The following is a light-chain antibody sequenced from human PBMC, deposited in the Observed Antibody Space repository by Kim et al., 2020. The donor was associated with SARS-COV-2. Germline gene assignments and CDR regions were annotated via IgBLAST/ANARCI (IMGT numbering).Light chain of an antibody. V-gene: IGKV3-15*01. CDR1: RSVSSN. CDR2: DAS. CDR3: QQYESWPPYT. J-gene: IGKJ2*01. Sequence: EIVMTQSPATLSVSPGERATLSCRASRSVSSNLAWYQQKPGQAPKLLIYDASTRASGIPARFSGSEAGTEFTLTISSLQSEDFAVYYCQQYESWPPYTFGQGTKLEI.